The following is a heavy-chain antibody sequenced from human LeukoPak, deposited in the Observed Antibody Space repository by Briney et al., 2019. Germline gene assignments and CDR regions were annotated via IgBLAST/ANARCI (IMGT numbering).Heavy chain of an antibody. CDR3: ALGYGGGVGDY. J-gene: IGHJ4*02. CDR1: GGSLSRYY. Sequence: SETLSLSCTVSGGSLSRYYGSWVRQPPGKGLEWIGYIYYSGSPYYNPSLKSRVTISVDTSKNQFSLKLNAVTAADTAVYYCALGYGGGVGDYWGQGTLVTVSS. V-gene: IGHV4-59*08. D-gene: IGHD4-23*01. CDR2: IYYSGSP.